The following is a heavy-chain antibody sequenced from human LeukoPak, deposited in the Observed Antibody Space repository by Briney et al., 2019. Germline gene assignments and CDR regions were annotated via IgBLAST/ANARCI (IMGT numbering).Heavy chain of an antibody. CDR3: ATDSQSSVYYF. V-gene: IGHV4-34*01. Sequence: SETLSLTCAVYGGSFSLYHWSWIRQSPGKGLEWIGEVNRWGSTNYNPSLESRVTISVDRSKNQFSLNLRSLTAADTAVYYCATDSQSSVYYFWGQGALVTVSS. CDR2: VNRWGST. D-gene: IGHD6-25*01. J-gene: IGHJ4*02. CDR1: GGSFSLYH.